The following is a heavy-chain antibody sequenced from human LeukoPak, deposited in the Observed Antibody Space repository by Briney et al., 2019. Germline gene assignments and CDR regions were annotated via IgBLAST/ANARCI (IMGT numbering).Heavy chain of an antibody. CDR1: GGSISSYY. Sequence: PSETLSLTCTVSGGSISSYYWSWIRQPPGKGLEWIGYIYTSGSTNYNPSLRSRVTISVDTSKNQFSLKLSSVTAADTAVYYCARLSVEMATSGYFDYWGQGTLVTVSS. J-gene: IGHJ4*02. CDR3: ARLSVEMATSGYFDY. V-gene: IGHV4-4*09. CDR2: IYTSGST. D-gene: IGHD5-24*01.